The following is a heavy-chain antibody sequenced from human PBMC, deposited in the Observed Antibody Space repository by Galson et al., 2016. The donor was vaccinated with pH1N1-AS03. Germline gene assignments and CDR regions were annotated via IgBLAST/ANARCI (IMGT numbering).Heavy chain of an antibody. J-gene: IGHJ4*02. Sequence: SLRLSCAASGFIFSNYAMTWVRQAPGKGLQWVSTISGLGESTKYADSVKGRFTISRDNSKNTVNLHMNSLRVEDTAVSYCANRGDTLGFFESWGQGRLVTVSS. V-gene: IGHV3-23*01. CDR2: ISGLGEST. CDR3: ANRGDTLGFFES. CDR1: GFIFSNYA. D-gene: IGHD4-17*01.